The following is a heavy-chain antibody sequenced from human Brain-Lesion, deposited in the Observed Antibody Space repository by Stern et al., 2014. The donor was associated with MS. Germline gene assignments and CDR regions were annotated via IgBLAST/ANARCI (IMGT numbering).Heavy chain of an antibody. CDR3: ARIFGGNFDN. CDR2: IVHSGST. V-gene: IGHV4-30-2*01. CDR1: GGSISSGDYS. J-gene: IGHJ4*02. Sequence: VQLVESGSGLVKPSQTLSLTCAVSGGSISSGDYSWSWIRQPPGKSLEWIGYIVHSGSTYYIPALKSRVSISVDRSKNQFSLKLSSVTAADTAMYYCARIFGGNFDNWGQGTLVTVSS. D-gene: IGHD4-23*01.